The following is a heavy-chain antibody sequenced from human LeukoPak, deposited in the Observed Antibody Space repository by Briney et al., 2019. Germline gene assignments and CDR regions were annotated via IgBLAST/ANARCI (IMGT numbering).Heavy chain of an antibody. J-gene: IGHJ4*02. V-gene: IGHV3-30*02. CDR2: IRYDGSNK. Sequence: GGSLRLSCAASGFTFSSYGMHWVRQAPGKRLEWVAFIRYDGSNKYYADSVKGRFTISRDNAKNSLYLQMNSLRAEDTAIYYCARELRAGYCTNGVCHTPFDYWGQGIVVTVSS. CDR3: ARELRAGYCTNGVCHTPFDY. CDR1: GFTFSSYG. D-gene: IGHD2-8*01.